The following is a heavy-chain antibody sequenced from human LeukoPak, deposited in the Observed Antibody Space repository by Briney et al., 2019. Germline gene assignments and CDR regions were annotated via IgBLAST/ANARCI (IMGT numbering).Heavy chain of an antibody. D-gene: IGHD3-10*01. CDR2: ISFGSSII. Sequence: GGSLRLSCAASGFTLGTYSMSWVRQAPEKGLEWVSSISFGSSIIYYVDSVKGRFTISRDNAKNSLYLQMNSLRAEDTAVYFCARDVGETPRCFDLWGRGTLVTVSS. J-gene: IGHJ2*01. CDR3: ARDVGETPRCFDL. V-gene: IGHV3-21*01. CDR1: GFTLGTYS.